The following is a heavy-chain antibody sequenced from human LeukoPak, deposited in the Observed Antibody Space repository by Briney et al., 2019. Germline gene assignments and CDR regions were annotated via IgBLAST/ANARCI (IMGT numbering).Heavy chain of an antibody. Sequence: GASVKVSCKASGYTFTGYYMHWVRQAPGQGLEWMGWINPNSGGTNYAQKFQGRVTMTRDTSISTAYMELSRLRSDDTAVYYCARSRRVWLGGDAASNWFDPWGQGTLVTVSS. V-gene: IGHV1-2*02. D-gene: IGHD3-10*01. J-gene: IGHJ5*02. CDR1: GYTFTGYY. CDR2: INPNSGGT. CDR3: ARSRRVWLGGDAASNWFDP.